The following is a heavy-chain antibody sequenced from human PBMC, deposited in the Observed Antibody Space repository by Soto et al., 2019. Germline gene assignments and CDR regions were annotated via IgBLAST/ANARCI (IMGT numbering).Heavy chain of an antibody. CDR1: GASISAGSYY. Sequence: QVQLQESGPGLVKPSETLSLPCTVSGASISAGSYYWSWIRQPPGKGLEWIGFLYYTGTTIYNPSLERRVTISVDMSKNQLALNLRSVPAADTAVYCCARVGSTVTCFDPWGQGTLVTVSS. V-gene: IGHV4-61*01. CDR3: ARVGSTVTCFDP. J-gene: IGHJ5*02. CDR2: LYYTGTT. D-gene: IGHD4-4*01.